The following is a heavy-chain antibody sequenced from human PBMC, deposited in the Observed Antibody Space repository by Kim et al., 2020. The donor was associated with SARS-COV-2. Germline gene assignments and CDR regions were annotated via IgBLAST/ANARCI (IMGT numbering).Heavy chain of an antibody. Sequence: GGSLRLSCAASGFTFSSYSMNWVRQAPGKGLEWVSYISSSSSTIYYADSVKGRFTISRDNAKNSLYLQMNSLRDEDTAVYYCARDQGHRSVDYGDYTFDYWGQGTLVTVSS. CDR3: ARDQGHRSVDYGDYTFDY. V-gene: IGHV3-48*02. CDR1: GFTFSSYS. J-gene: IGHJ4*02. CDR2: ISSSSSTI. D-gene: IGHD4-17*01.